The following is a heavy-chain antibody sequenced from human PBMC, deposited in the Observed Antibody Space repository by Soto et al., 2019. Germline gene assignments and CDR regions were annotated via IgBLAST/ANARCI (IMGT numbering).Heavy chain of an antibody. V-gene: IGHV6-1*01. Sequence: TLSLPCSISGDSVSSNSAAWNWIRQSPSRGLEWLGRTYYRSKWYNEYAVSVKSRININPDTSKNQFSLQLNSVTPEDTAVYYCARVITGTIYGMDVWGQGTTVTVSS. J-gene: IGHJ6*02. CDR2: TYYRSKWYN. D-gene: IGHD1-20*01. CDR3: ARVITGTIYGMDV. CDR1: GDSVSSNSAA.